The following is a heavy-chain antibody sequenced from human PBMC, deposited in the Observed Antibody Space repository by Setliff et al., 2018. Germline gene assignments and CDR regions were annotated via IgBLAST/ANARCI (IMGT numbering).Heavy chain of an antibody. CDR1: GGSISSGGYY. CDR2: IYYSGST. J-gene: IGHJ4*02. CDR3: ARGRIAERPEAIDY. Sequence: ASETLSLTCTVSGGSISSGGYYWSWIRQHPGKGLEWIGYIYYSGSTYYNPSLKSRVTISVDTSKDQFSLNLGSVTAADTGVYYCARGRIAERPEAIDYWGQGTPVTVSS. D-gene: IGHD6-6*01. V-gene: IGHV4-31*03.